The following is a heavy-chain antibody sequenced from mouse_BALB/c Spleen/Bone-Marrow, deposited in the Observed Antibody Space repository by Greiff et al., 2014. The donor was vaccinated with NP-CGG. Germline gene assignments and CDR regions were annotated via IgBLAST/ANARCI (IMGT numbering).Heavy chain of an antibody. CDR2: ISDGGTYT. CDR3: VRDGDYRYAY. D-gene: IGHD2-14*01. Sequence: EVQLVESGGGLVKPGGSPKLSCAASGFTFSDYYIYWVRQTPEKRLEWVATISDGGTYTYYPDTVKGRFTISRDNAKNNLYLQMNGLKSEDTAMYYCVRDGDYRYAYWGQGTLVTVSA. CDR1: GFTFSDYY. J-gene: IGHJ3*01. V-gene: IGHV5-4*02.